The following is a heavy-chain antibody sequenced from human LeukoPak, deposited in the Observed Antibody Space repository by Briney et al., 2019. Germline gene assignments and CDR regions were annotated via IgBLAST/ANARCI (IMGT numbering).Heavy chain of an antibody. V-gene: IGHV1-8*01. Sequence: GASVKVSCKASGYTFTSYDINWVRQATGQGLEWMGWMNPNSGNTGYAQKFQGRVTMTRNTSISTAYMELSSLRSGDTAVYYCARGRKEGFLEWLLFKYYFDYWGQGTLVTVSS. CDR3: ARGRKEGFLEWLLFKYYFDY. J-gene: IGHJ4*02. CDR2: MNPNSGNT. CDR1: GYTFTSYD. D-gene: IGHD3-3*01.